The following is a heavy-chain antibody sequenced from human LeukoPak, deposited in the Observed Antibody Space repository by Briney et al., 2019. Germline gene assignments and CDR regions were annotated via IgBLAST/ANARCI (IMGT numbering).Heavy chain of an antibody. J-gene: IGHJ4*02. D-gene: IGHD4-4*01. CDR1: GGSFSGYY. Sequence: SETLSLTCAVYGGSFSGYYWSWIRQPPGKGLEWIGEINHSGSTNYNPSLKSRVTISVDTSKNQFSLKLGSVTAADTAVYYCARATTVDYVDYWGQGTLVTVSS. CDR2: INHSGST. V-gene: IGHV4-34*01. CDR3: ARATTVDYVDY.